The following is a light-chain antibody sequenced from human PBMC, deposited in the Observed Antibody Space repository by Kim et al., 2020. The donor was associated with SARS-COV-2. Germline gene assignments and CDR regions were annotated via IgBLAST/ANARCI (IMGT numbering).Light chain of an antibody. V-gene: IGLV3-21*04. Sequence: GKTARITCGGNNNGSKSVHWYQQKPGQAPVLVISYDSDRPSGIPERFSGSNSGNTATLTISRVEAGDEADYYCQVWDSSSDHPDVVFGGGTQLTVL. CDR2: YDS. CDR3: QVWDSSSDHPDVV. CDR1: NNGSKS. J-gene: IGLJ2*01.